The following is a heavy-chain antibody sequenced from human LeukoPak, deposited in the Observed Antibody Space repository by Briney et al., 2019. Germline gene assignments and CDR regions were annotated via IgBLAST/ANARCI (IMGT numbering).Heavy chain of an antibody. J-gene: IGHJ2*01. Sequence: SETLSLTCAVYGGSFSGYYWSWIRQPPGKGLEWIGEINHSGSTNYNPSLKSRVTISVDTSKNQFPLKLSSVTAADTAVYYCARAEMYSSGWYGWYFDLWGRGTLVTVSS. CDR3: ARAEMYSSGWYGWYFDL. V-gene: IGHV4-34*01. CDR1: GGSFSGYY. CDR2: INHSGST. D-gene: IGHD6-19*01.